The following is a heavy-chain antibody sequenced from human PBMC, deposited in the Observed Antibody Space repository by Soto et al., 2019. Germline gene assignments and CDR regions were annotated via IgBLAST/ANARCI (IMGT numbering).Heavy chain of an antibody. J-gene: IGHJ4*02. CDR1: GDSVSSSFW. V-gene: IGHV4-4*02. Sequence: SETLALTCAVSGDSVSSSFWWTWVRQPPGKGLEWIGEIYHTETTNYAPSLKSRVTISLDKSMNQFSLRFNSVTPADTAVYYCARYDFGTFDNWGQGIRVTVSS. CDR3: ARYDFGTFDN. CDR2: IYHTETT. D-gene: IGHD4-17*01.